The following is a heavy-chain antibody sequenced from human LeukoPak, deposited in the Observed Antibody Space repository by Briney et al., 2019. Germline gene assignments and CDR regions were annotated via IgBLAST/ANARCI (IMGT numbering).Heavy chain of an antibody. CDR1: VYSISSGYY. CDR3: ARDSTYCSSTSCYKDFDY. CDR2: IYHSGST. Sequence: SETLSLTCTVSVYSISSGYYWVWTRQPPGKGLEWIGSIYHSGSTYYNPTLKSRVTVSVDTSKNQFSLKLSSVTAADTAVYYCARDSTYCSSTSCYKDFDYWGQGTLVTVSS. V-gene: IGHV4-38-2*02. D-gene: IGHD2-2*02. J-gene: IGHJ4*02.